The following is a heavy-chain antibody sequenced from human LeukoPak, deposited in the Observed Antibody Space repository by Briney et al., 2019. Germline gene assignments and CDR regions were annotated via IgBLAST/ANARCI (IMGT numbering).Heavy chain of an antibody. CDR1: GDSISSGSYS. CDR3: ARKFDF. J-gene: IGHJ4*02. Sequence: SETLSLTCTVSGDSISSGSYSWSSMRPPAGKGLEWIGLVYTTGSTNYNPSLKSRVTISVDTSKNQCSLNLTSVTAADTALYYCARKFDFWGQGTLVTVSS. CDR2: VYTTGST. V-gene: IGHV4-61*02.